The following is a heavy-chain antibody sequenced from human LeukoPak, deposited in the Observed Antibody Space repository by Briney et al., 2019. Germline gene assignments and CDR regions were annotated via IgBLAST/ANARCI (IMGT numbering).Heavy chain of an antibody. J-gene: IGHJ5*02. CDR1: GGSISSYY. D-gene: IGHD2-2*01. V-gene: IGHV4-59*12. Sequence: SETLSLTCTVSGGSISSYYWSWIRQPPGKGLEWIGYIYYSGSTNYNPSLKSRVTISVDTSKNQFSLKLSSVTAADTAVYYCARREDFGIKYCSTTSCYKRGWFDPWGQGTLVTVSS. CDR3: ARREDFGIKYCSTTSCYKRGWFDP. CDR2: IYYSGST.